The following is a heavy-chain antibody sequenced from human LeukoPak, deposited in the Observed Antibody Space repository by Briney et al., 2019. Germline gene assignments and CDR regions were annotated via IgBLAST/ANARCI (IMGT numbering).Heavy chain of an antibody. Sequence: PGGSLRLSCAASGFTFSSYGMHWVRPAPGKGLEWVAFIRYDGSNKYYADSVKGRFTISRDNSKNTLYLQMNSLRAEDTAVYYCAKDLIAAAGTYYYYYYMDVWGKGTTVTVSS. CDR2: IRYDGSNK. D-gene: IGHD6-13*01. J-gene: IGHJ6*03. V-gene: IGHV3-30*02. CDR1: GFTFSSYG. CDR3: AKDLIAAAGTYYYYYYMDV.